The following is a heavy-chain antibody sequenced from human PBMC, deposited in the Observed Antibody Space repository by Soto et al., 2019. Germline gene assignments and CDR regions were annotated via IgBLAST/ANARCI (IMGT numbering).Heavy chain of an antibody. CDR3: ARGDSTDCSNGVCSFFYNHDMDV. CDR1: GYTFTGQY. CDR2: INPDSGDT. D-gene: IGHD2-8*01. Sequence: GASVKVSCKASGYTFTGQYMHWVRQAPGQGLEWMGWINPDSGDTKYAQKFQGRVTMTRDTSISTVYMELSRLKSDDTAVYYCARGDSTDCSNGVCSFFYNHDMDVWGQGTTVTVSS. J-gene: IGHJ6*02. V-gene: IGHV1-2*02.